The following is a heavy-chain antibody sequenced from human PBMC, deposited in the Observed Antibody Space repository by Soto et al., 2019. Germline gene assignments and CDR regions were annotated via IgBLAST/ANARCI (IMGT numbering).Heavy chain of an antibody. CDR3: VRSPGDFRYGMDV. Sequence: ASVKVSCKASDYSFADYYMHWVRQAPGQGLEWLGWINPNTGVTHSAQKFQGWVTMTRDTSVSTAYMELSRLKSGDSAVYYCVRSPGDFRYGMDVWGQGTTVTVSS. CDR1: DYSFADYY. CDR2: INPNTGVT. D-gene: IGHD2-21*02. V-gene: IGHV1-2*04. J-gene: IGHJ6*02.